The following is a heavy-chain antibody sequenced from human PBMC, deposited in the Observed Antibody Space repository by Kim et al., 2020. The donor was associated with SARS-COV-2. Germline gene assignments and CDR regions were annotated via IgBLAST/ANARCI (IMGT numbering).Heavy chain of an antibody. Sequence: TYAQGFPGRFVFSLDTSASTAYLQISSLKAEDTAVYYCARTQGSGNWFDPWGQGTLVTVSS. V-gene: IGHV7-4-1*02. J-gene: IGHJ5*02. D-gene: IGHD3-10*01. CDR3: ARTQGSGNWFDP.